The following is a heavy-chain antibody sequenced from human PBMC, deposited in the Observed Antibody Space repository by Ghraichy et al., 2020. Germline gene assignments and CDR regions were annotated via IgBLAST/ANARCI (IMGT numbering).Heavy chain of an antibody. CDR1: GGSISSYY. CDR2: IYYSGST. Sequence: SETLSLTCTVSGGSISSYYWSWIRQPPGKGLEWIGYIYYSGSTNYNPSLKSRVTISVDTSKNQFSLKLSSVTAADTAVYYCARGVTIFGVVIPTPEFDYWGQGTLVTVSS. J-gene: IGHJ4*02. CDR3: ARGVTIFGVVIPTPEFDY. V-gene: IGHV4-59*01. D-gene: IGHD3-3*01.